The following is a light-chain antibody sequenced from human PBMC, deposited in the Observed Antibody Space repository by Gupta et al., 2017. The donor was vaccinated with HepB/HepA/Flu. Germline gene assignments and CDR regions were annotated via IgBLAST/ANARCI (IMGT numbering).Light chain of an antibody. Sequence: SYELTQPSSVSVSPGQAARITCSGDVLAKKICSVVPAEARPGPCAVIYKDSERPSGIPERFSGSSSGTTVTLTISGAQVEDEADYYCYSATDNNLGVFGGGTKLTDL. J-gene: IGLJ2*01. V-gene: IGLV3-27*01. CDR3: YSATDNNLGV. CDR2: KDS. CDR1: VLAKKI.